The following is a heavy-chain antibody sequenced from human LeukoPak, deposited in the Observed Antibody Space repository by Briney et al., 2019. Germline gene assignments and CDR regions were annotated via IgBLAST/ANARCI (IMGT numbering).Heavy chain of an antibody. CDR2: MNSDGGTT. Sequence: GGSLRPSCAASGFTFRSHWMHWVRQAPGKGLVWVARMNSDGGTTTYTDSVKGRFTISRDNAKNTLYLQMNSLRAEDSAVYYCARRYYYDSSGYFFDLWGQGTLVTVSS. CDR3: ARRYYYDSSGYFFDL. D-gene: IGHD3-22*01. J-gene: IGHJ4*02. CDR1: GFTFRSHW. V-gene: IGHV3-74*01.